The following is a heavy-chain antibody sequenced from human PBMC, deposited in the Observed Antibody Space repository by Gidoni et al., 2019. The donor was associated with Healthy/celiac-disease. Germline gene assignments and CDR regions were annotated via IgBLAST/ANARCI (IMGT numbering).Heavy chain of an antibody. CDR3: ARGKLGYYGSGSPRPFDY. CDR2: IYHSGGT. Sequence: QLQLQESGSGLVKPSQTLSLTCAVSGGSISRGGYSWRWIRQPPGKGLEWIGYIYHSGGTYYNPSLKSRVTISVDRSKNQFSLKLSSVTAADTAVYYCARGKLGYYGSGSPRPFDYWGQGTLVTVSS. J-gene: IGHJ4*02. D-gene: IGHD3-10*01. V-gene: IGHV4-30-2*01. CDR1: GGSISRGGYS.